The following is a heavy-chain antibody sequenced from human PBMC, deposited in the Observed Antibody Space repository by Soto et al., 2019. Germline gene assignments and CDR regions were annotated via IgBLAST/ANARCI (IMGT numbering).Heavy chain of an antibody. Sequence: SVKVSCKATGGTFSSFGISWVRQAPGQGLEWMGGIIPVFGRPNYAQRFRGGLTITADESTNTSYMELIDLTSEDTAVYYCAREASGYDFWGQGTQVTVSS. V-gene: IGHV1-69*13. CDR3: AREASGYDF. CDR1: GGTFSSFG. J-gene: IGHJ1*01. CDR2: IIPVFGRP. D-gene: IGHD5-12*01.